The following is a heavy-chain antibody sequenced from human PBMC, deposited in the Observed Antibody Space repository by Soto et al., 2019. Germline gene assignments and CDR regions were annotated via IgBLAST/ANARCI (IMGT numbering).Heavy chain of an antibody. CDR1: GFTFCSYA. CDR2: ISGSGGST. J-gene: IGHJ5*02. V-gene: IGHV3-23*01. CDR3: AKSKEGSITIFGVVTWFDP. D-gene: IGHD3-3*01. Sequence: PGGCLGLSCSASGFTFCSYAMSWVRQAPGKGLEWVSAISGSGGSTYYADSVKGRFTISRDNSKNTLYLQMNSLRAEDTAVYYCAKSKEGSITIFGVVTWFDPWGQGTLVTVSS.